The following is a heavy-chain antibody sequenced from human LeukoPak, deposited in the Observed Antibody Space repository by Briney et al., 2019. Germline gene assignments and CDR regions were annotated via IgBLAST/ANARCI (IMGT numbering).Heavy chain of an antibody. CDR1: GFTFSSYA. CDR2: ISYDGSNK. CDR3: ALPGYDSSGYYYFDY. V-gene: IGHV3-30-3*01. D-gene: IGHD3-22*01. J-gene: IGHJ4*02. Sequence: GRSLRLSCAASGFTFSSYAMHWVRQAPGKGLEWVAVISYDGSNKYYADSVKGRFTISRDNSKNTLYLRMNSPRAEDTAVYYCALPGYDSSGYYYFDYWGQGTLVTVSS.